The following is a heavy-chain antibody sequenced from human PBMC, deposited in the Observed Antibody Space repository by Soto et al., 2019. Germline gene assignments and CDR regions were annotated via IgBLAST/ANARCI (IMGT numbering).Heavy chain of an antibody. CDR3: ARGGWLWLTESYLDY. J-gene: IGHJ4*02. V-gene: IGHV4-30-2*01. D-gene: IGHD6-19*01. Sequence: QLQLQESGSGLVKPSQTLSLTCAVSGGSFSSGGYSWSWIRQPPGKGLEWIGYIYHSGSTYYNPSDRYRFPTTAAGSKTQFSRRLTSVTTADRAVYDCARGGWLWLTESYLDYWGKGTLVTVSS. CDR2: IYHSGST. CDR1: GGSFSSGGYS.